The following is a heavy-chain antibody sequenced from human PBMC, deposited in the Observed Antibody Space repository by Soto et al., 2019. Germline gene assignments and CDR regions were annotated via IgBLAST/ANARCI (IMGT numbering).Heavy chain of an antibody. Sequence: QLQLQESGPGLVKPSQTLSLTCTVSGGSISRGGYFWSWIRQHPGKGLEWIGDIYYSGTTYYNPAPKNRLTISVYASRDQYSLNLMSVTAADTALYYCARVESSGTFDYWGQGTLVTVSS. CDR2: IYYSGTT. D-gene: IGHD3-10*01. J-gene: IGHJ4*02. CDR1: GGSISRGGYF. V-gene: IGHV4-31*03. CDR3: ARVESSGTFDY.